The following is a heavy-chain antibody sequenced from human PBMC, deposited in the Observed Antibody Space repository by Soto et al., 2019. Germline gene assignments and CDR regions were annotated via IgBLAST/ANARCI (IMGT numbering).Heavy chain of an antibody. Sequence: SGKVSCKASGGTFSSYAISWVRQAPGQGLEWMGVIIPIFGTANYAQKFQGRVTITADKSTSTAYMELSSLRAEDTAVYYCAKDLDCSGGSCYSWSYGMDVWGQGTTVTVSS. CDR1: GGTFSSYA. V-gene: IGHV1-69*06. J-gene: IGHJ6*02. CDR3: AKDLDCSGGSCYSWSYGMDV. CDR2: IIPIFGTA. D-gene: IGHD2-15*01.